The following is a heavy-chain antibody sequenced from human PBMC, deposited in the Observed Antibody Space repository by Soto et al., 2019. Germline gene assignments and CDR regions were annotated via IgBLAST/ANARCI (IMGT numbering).Heavy chain of an antibody. Sequence: PGGSLRLSCAASGFTFSSYSMNWVRQAPGKGLEWVSSISSSSSTIYYADSVKGRFTISRDNAKNSLYLQMNSLRDEDTAVYYCARDGRFLEWLSPTGGMDVWGQGTTVTVSS. D-gene: IGHD3-3*01. V-gene: IGHV3-48*02. CDR2: ISSSSSTI. CDR3: ARDGRFLEWLSPTGGMDV. CDR1: GFTFSSYS. J-gene: IGHJ6*02.